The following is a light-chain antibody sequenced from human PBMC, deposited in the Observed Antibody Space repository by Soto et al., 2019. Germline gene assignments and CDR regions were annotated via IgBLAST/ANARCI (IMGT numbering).Light chain of an antibody. Sequence: DIQMTQSPSSLSASVGDRVTITCRASQSINSYLNWYQQKPGKAPKLLIYAASSLQSGVPSRFSGSRYGTDFTLTISSLQPEDFATYYCQQSYTTPYTFAQGTKLEI. J-gene: IGKJ2*01. CDR3: QQSYTTPYT. CDR1: QSINSY. V-gene: IGKV1-39*01. CDR2: AAS.